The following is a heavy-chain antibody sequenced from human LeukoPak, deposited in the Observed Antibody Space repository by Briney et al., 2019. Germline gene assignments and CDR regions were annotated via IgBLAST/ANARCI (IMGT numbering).Heavy chain of an antibody. D-gene: IGHD7-27*01. V-gene: IGHV3-33*01. Sequence: PGRSLRLSCAASGFTFSSYGMHWVRQAPGKGLEWVAVIWYDGSNKYYADSVKGRFTISRDNSKNTLYLQMNSLRAEDTAVYYCARELVGEELGTHYFDSWGQGTLFTVSS. CDR2: IWYDGSNK. CDR1: GFTFSSYG. J-gene: IGHJ4*02. CDR3: ARELVGEELGTHYFDS.